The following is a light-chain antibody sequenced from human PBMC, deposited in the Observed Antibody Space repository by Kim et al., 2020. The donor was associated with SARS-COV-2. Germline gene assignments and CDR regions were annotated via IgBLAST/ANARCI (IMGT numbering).Light chain of an antibody. Sequence: GRSVTISCTGTISDVGGYNYVSWYQQHPGKAPNLMIYEVSKRPSGVPDRFSGSKSGNTASLTVSGLQAEDEADYYCSSYAGSNNLVFGGGTQLTVL. V-gene: IGLV2-8*01. CDR3: SSYAGSNNLV. J-gene: IGLJ2*01. CDR2: EVS. CDR1: ISDVGGYNY.